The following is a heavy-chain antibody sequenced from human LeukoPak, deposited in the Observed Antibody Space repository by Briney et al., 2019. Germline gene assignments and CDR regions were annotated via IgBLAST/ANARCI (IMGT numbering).Heavy chain of an antibody. CDR1: GFTFSRNG. CDR3: AKEGPDNWNYAFDY. CDR2: IWYDGSNK. J-gene: IGHJ4*02. Sequence: GGSLRLSCSASGFTFSRNGMPWVRPAPGKRLERVAIIWYDGSNKYYADSVKGRFTISRDNSKNTLYLQMNSLRAEDTAVYYCAKEGPDNWNYAFDYWGQGTLVTVSS. D-gene: IGHD1-7*01. V-gene: IGHV3-33*06.